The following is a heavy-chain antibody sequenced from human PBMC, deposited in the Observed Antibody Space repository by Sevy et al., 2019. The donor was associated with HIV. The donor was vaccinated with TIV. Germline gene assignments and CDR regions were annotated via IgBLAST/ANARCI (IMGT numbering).Heavy chain of an antibody. Sequence: GGSLRLSCAASGFTFSSYGMHWVRQAPGKGLEWVAVISYDGSNKYYADSVKGRFTNSRDNSKNTLYLQMNSLRAEDTAVYYCAKDRELYYYDSSGYYIDYWGQGTLVTVSS. J-gene: IGHJ4*02. CDR3: AKDRELYYYDSSGYYIDY. V-gene: IGHV3-30*18. CDR1: GFTFSSYG. D-gene: IGHD3-22*01. CDR2: ISYDGSNK.